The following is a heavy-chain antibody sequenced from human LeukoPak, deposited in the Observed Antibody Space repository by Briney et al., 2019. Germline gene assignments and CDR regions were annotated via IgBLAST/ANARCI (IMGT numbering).Heavy chain of an antibody. V-gene: IGHV2-5*02. CDR1: GSSLSTSGVA. CDR2: IFWDDDK. J-gene: IGHJ4*02. D-gene: IGHD3-3*01. CDR3: AHRRSHYYFFDY. Sequence: SGPTLVNPTQTLTLTCTFSGSSLSTSGVAVGWIRQPPGKALEWLAVIFWDDDKRYNPSLKSRLTITKDTSKNQVVLIMTNMDPVDTATYYCAHRRSHYYFFDYWGQGTLVTVSS.